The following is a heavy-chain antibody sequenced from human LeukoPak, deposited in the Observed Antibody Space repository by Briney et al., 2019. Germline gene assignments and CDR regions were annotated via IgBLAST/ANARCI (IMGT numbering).Heavy chain of an antibody. CDR2: INHSVST. Sequence: SETLSLTCAVYGGSFSGYYWSWIRQPPGKGLEWIGEINHSVSTNYNPSLKSRVTISVDTSKNQFSLKLSSVTAADTAVYYCARGSVVVPAPRFDPWGQGTLVTVSS. D-gene: IGHD2-2*01. V-gene: IGHV4-34*01. CDR1: GGSFSGYY. CDR3: ARGSVVVPAPRFDP. J-gene: IGHJ5*02.